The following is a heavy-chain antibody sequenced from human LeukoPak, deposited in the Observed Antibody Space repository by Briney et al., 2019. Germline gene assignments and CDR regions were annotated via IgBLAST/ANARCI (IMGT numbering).Heavy chain of an antibody. J-gene: IGHJ6*02. V-gene: IGHV4-39*01. CDR1: GGSISSSSYS. CDR3: ARKGNTIFGVAYYYYYGMDV. Sequence: SETLSLTCTVSGGSISSSSYSWGWIRQPPGKGLEWIGSIYYSGSTYYNPSLKSRVTLSVDTSKNQFSLKLSSVTAADTAVYYCARKGNTIFGVAYYYYYGMDVWGQGTTVTVSS. D-gene: IGHD3-3*01. CDR2: IYYSGST.